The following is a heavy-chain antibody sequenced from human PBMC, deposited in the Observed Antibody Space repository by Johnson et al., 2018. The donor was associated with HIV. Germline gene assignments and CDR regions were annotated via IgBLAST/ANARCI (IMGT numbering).Heavy chain of an antibody. CDR1: GFTFSDYY. CDR3: AKFSTWGSGYYAFDI. V-gene: IGHV3-11*04. D-gene: IGHD3-22*01. Sequence: VQLVESGGGLVKPGGSLRLSCAASGFTFSDYYMSWIRQAPGKGLEWVSYISSSGSTTYYTDSVKGRFTISRDNSKNTLYLQMNSLRVEDTAIYYCAKFSTWGSGYYAFDIWGQGTIVTVSS. J-gene: IGHJ3*02. CDR2: ISSSGSTT.